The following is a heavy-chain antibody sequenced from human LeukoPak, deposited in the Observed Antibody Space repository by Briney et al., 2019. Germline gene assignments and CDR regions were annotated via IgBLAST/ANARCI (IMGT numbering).Heavy chain of an antibody. J-gene: IGHJ4*02. V-gene: IGHV3-23*01. Sequence: PGGSLRLSCVASGLVFSTYAINWVRQAPGKGLEWVSVISGSGGSTTYTDSVKGRFTVSRDNSKNTVYLQMNSQRAEDTAVYYCANLGDHPEEYWGQGTLVTVSS. CDR2: ISGSGGST. CDR1: GLVFSTYA. CDR3: ANLGDHPEEY. D-gene: IGHD1-26*01.